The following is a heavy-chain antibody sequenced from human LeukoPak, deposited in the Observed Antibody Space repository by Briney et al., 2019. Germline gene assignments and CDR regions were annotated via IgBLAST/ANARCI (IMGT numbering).Heavy chain of an antibody. V-gene: IGHV3-74*01. CDR1: GFSFSSYW. D-gene: IGHD3-3*01. J-gene: IGHJ4*02. Sequence: GRSLRLSCVASGFSFSSYWMHWVRQAPGKGLMWVSRISGDGRTTNYADSVKGRFTISKDDAENTVYLQMNSLRDEDTAVYYCAKDQDFRGQGTLVTVSS. CDR3: AKDQDF. CDR2: ISGDGRTT.